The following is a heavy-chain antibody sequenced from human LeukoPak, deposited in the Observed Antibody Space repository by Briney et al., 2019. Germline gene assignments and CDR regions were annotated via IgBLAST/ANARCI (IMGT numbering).Heavy chain of an antibody. D-gene: IGHD6-13*01. CDR3: AREAQYSSSGKIDY. J-gene: IGHJ4*02. V-gene: IGHV1-3*01. Sequence: ASVKVSCKASGYTFTSYAMHWVRQAPGQRLEWMGWINAGNGNTKYSQKFQGRVTMTRDTSTSTVYMELSSLRSEDTAVYYCAREAQYSSSGKIDYWGQGTLVTVSS. CDR2: INAGNGNT. CDR1: GYTFTSYA.